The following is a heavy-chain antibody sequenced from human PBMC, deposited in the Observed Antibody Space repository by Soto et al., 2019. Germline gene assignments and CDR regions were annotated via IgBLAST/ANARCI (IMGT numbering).Heavy chain of an antibody. D-gene: IGHD1-20*01. Sequence: GGSLRLSCVASGFIFRTHAMSWVRQAPGEGLEWVSHIDVSGSDTQYADSVKGRFTISRDNSKNTLYLQMNSLRADDTALYYCAKEVGYNKDYYPYMDVWGKGTTVTVSS. J-gene: IGHJ6*03. CDR3: AKEVGYNKDYYPYMDV. CDR2: IDVSGSDT. CDR1: GFIFRTHA. V-gene: IGHV3-23*01.